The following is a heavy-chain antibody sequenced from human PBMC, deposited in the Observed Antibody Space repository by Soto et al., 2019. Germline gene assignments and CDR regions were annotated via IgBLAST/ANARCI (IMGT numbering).Heavy chain of an antibody. D-gene: IGHD4-17*01. J-gene: IGHJ6*02. Sequence: QVQLVQSGAEVKKPGSSVKVSCKASGGTFSSYAISWVRQAPGQGLEWMGGIIPIFGTANYAQKFQGRVTITADESTSTDYMELSSMRSEDAVFYYWGRASIVDYDTCYGGMDVWGQGTTVTVSS. CDR1: GGTFSSYA. V-gene: IGHV1-69*12. CDR3: GRASIVDYDTCYGGMDV. CDR2: IIPIFGTA.